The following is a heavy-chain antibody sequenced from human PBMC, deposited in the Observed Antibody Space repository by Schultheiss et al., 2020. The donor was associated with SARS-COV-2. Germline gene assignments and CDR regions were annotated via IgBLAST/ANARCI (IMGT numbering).Heavy chain of an antibody. CDR2: ISYDGSNK. V-gene: IGHV3-30*04. Sequence: GGSLRLSCAASGFTFSSYAMHWVRQAPGKGLEWVAVISYDGSNKYYADSVKGRFTISRDNSKNTLYLQMNSLRAEDTAVYYCAKAPGASGGSMAYWGQGTLVTVSS. D-gene: IGHD3-16*01. CDR3: AKAPGASGGSMAY. CDR1: GFTFSSYA. J-gene: IGHJ4*02.